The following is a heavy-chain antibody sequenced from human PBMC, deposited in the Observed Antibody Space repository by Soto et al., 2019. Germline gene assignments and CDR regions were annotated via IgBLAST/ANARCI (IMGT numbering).Heavy chain of an antibody. J-gene: IGHJ3*02. CDR1: GGTFSTDS. CDR2: IIPMLGVR. Sequence: QVQLVQSGAEVKKPGSSVKVSCKDSGGTFSTDSMFWVRQAPGQGLEWMGRIIPMLGVRNYAQRFQDRVTITADKSTATVHMELSSLRSEDTALYYFTIGSWSGEVFDIWGQGTMVTVSS. D-gene: IGHD2-2*01. V-gene: IGHV1-69*02. CDR3: TIGSWSGEVFDI.